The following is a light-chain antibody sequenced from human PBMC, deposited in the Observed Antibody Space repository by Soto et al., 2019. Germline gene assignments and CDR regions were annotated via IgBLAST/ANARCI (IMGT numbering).Light chain of an antibody. Sequence: EIVFTQSPGTLSLSPGTRATLSCRASQSVSSGFLAWYQQRPGQAPRLLIYATSSRAPGIPDRFSGSGSGTGFTLTISRLEPEDFAVYFCQQYGTSPRTFGQGTKVDIK. V-gene: IGKV3-20*01. CDR3: QQYGTSPRT. CDR1: QSVSSGF. J-gene: IGKJ1*01. CDR2: ATS.